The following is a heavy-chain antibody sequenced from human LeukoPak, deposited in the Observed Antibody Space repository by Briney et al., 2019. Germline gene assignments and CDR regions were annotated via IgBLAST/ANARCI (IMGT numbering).Heavy chain of an antibody. CDR2: IWYNGSNK. CDR1: GFTFSSYG. CDR3: ARDLLLAPEEKYYFDY. V-gene: IGHV3-33*01. Sequence: GGSLRLSCAASGFTFSSYGMHWVRQAPGKGLEWVAVIWYNGSNKYYADSVKGRFTISRDNSKNTLYLQTNSLRAEDTAVYYCARDLLLAPEEKYYFDYWGQGTLVTVSS. J-gene: IGHJ4*02. D-gene: IGHD2-8*02.